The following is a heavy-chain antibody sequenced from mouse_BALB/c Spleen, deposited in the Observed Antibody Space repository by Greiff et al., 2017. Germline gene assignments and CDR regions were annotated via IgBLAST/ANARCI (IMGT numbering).Heavy chain of an antibody. CDR3: ASLVWYREAMDY. V-gene: IGHV1S135*01. CDR2: IDPFNGGT. CDR1: GYSFTSYY. Sequence: VQLVQSGPELMKPGASVKISCKASGYSFTSYYMHWVKQSHGKSLEWIGDIDPFNGGTSYNQKFKGKATLTVDKSASTAYMHLSSLTSEDSAVYYCASLVWYREAMDYWGQGTSVTVSA. D-gene: IGHD2-10*02. J-gene: IGHJ4*01.